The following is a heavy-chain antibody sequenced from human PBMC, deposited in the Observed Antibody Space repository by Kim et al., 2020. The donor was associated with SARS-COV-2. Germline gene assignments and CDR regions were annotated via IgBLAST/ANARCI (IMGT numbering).Heavy chain of an antibody. Sequence: GGSLRLSCAASGSTFSNYGMHWVCQAPGKGLEWVAVISSDGSNKYYADSVKGRFTISRDNSKNTLYLQMNSLRAEDTAVYYCAKDRITLVRGVGMDVWGQGTTVTVSS. J-gene: IGHJ6*02. CDR1: GSTFSNYG. CDR3: AKDRITLVRGVGMDV. D-gene: IGHD3-10*01. V-gene: IGHV3-30*18. CDR2: ISSDGSNK.